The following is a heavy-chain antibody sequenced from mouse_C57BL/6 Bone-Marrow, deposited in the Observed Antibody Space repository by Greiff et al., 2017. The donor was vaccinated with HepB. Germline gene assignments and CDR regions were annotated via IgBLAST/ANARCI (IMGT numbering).Heavy chain of an antibody. CDR2: SRNKANDYTT. Sequence: EVKVEESGGGLVQSGRSLRLSCATSGFTFSDFYMEWVRQAPGKGLEWIAASRNKANDYTTEYSASVKGRFIVSRDTSQSILYLQMTALRAEDTAIYYGARDTYYGSSFYAMDYWGQGTSVTVSS. CDR1: GFTFSDFY. D-gene: IGHD1-1*01. J-gene: IGHJ4*01. V-gene: IGHV7-1*01. CDR3: ARDTYYGSSFYAMDY.